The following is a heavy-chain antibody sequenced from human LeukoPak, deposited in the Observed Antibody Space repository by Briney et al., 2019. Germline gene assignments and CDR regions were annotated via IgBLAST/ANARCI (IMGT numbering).Heavy chain of an antibody. J-gene: IGHJ4*02. CDR3: AKELGMIVVEGPIDY. Sequence: GGSLRLSCAASGFTFSSYAMSWVRQAPGKGLEWVSAISGSGGSTYYAGSVKGRFTISRDNSKNTLYLQMNSLRAEDTAVYYCAKELGMIVVEGPIDYWGQGTLVTVSS. V-gene: IGHV3-23*01. D-gene: IGHD3-22*01. CDR1: GFTFSSYA. CDR2: ISGSGGST.